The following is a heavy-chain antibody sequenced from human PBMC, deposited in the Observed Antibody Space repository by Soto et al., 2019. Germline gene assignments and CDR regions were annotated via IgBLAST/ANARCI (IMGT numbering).Heavy chain of an antibody. CDR1: GYTFSNYD. CDR2: VNPNNGET. Sequence: QVQLVQSGAELKKPGASVKVSCKASGYTFSNYDMNWVRQATGQGPEWIGWVNPNNGETGYAQKFQGRVTLTTDISTTTAYMELTSLRSEDTAIYYCAKVSRKGSAIDFDYWGQGTLLSVSS. CDR3: AKVSRKGSAIDFDY. J-gene: IGHJ4*02. D-gene: IGHD3-10*01. V-gene: IGHV1-8*01.